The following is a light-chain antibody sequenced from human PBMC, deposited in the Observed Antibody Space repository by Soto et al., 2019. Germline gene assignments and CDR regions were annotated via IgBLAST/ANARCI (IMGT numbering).Light chain of an antibody. Sequence: QSVLTQPASVSGSPGQSITISCTGTSSDGGGYNYVSWYQHHPDKAPKLVIYDVTNRPSGVSNRFSGSKAGNTASLTISGLQAEDEADYYCNSYTGSATPYVFGTGTKLTVL. CDR3: NSYTGSATPYV. CDR2: DVT. V-gene: IGLV2-14*03. CDR1: SSDGGGYNY. J-gene: IGLJ1*01.